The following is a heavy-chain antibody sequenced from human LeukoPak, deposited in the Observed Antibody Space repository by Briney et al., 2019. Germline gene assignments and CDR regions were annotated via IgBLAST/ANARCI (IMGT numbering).Heavy chain of an antibody. CDR1: GFTFSNYG. Sequence: PGGPLRLSCAASGFTFSNYGIHWVRQAPGKGLEWVAFMRSDGSNKYYADSVKGRFTISRDNAKNSLYLQMNSLRAEDTAVYYCARAGLVVGDAFDIWGQGTMVTVSS. J-gene: IGHJ3*02. CDR3: ARAGLVVGDAFDI. V-gene: IGHV3-30*02. CDR2: MRSDGSNK. D-gene: IGHD3-16*01.